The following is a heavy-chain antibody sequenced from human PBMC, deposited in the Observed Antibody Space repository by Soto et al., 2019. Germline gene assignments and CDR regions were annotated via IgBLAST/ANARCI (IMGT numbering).Heavy chain of an antibody. D-gene: IGHD2-15*01. CDR3: ARRYCRGGSCYSGFDY. CDR1: GGSVNTYD. V-gene: IGHV4-59*02. CDR2: MYYSGST. Sequence: LSLTCTVSGGSVNTYDWSWIRQPPGKGLEWIGNMYYSGSTDFSPSLKSRVSMSVDTSKNQFSLKLNSVTAADTAVYFCARRYCRGGSCYSGFDYWGQGTLVTVSS. J-gene: IGHJ4*02.